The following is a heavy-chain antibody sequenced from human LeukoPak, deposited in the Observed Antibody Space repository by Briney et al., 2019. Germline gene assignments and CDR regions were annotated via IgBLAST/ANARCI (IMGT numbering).Heavy chain of an antibody. CDR3: ARERGVTTSYFDY. V-gene: IGHV3-23*01. D-gene: IGHD3-22*01. CDR1: GFTFSSYA. CDR2: ISGSGGST. Sequence: GGSLRLSCAASGFTFSSYAMSWVRQAPGKGLEWVSAISGSGGSTYYADSVKGRFTISRDNSKNTLYLQMNSLRPEDTAVYYCARERGVTTSYFDYWGQGTLVTVSS. J-gene: IGHJ4*02.